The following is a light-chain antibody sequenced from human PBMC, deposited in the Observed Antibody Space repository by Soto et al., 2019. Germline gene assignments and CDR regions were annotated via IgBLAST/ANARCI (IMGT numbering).Light chain of an antibody. CDR3: ATWDDSLNGYV. J-gene: IGLJ1*01. CDR1: SSNVGSNA. Sequence: LTQPPSASGTPGQRVTISCSGSSSNVGSNAVNWYQQLPGTAPTLLIYSNNERLSGVPDRFSGSKSGTSASLAISGLQSEDEADYYCATWDDSLNGYVFGTGTKLTVL. V-gene: IGLV1-44*01. CDR2: SNN.